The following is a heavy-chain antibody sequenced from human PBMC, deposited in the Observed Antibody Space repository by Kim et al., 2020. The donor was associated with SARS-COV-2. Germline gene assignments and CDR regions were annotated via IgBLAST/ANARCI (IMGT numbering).Heavy chain of an antibody. D-gene: IGHD3-22*01. CDR1: GYTLTELS. J-gene: IGHJ4*02. Sequence: ASVKVSCKVSGYTLTELSMHWVRQAPGKGLEWMGGFDPEDGETIYAQKFQGRVTMTEDTSTDTAYMELSSLRSEDTAVYYCATDLWLYYYDSSDFGPPGLPTTGWGQGTLVTVSS. V-gene: IGHV1-24*01. CDR2: FDPEDGET. CDR3: ATDLWLYYYDSSDFGPPGLPTTG.